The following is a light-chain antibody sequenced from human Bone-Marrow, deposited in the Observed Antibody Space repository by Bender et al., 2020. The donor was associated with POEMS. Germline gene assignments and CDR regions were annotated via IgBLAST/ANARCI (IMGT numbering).Light chain of an antibody. CDR2: EFS. Sequence: QSVLTQPPSSSGTPGQRVTISCSGSNSNIGTNALNWYQQHPGKAPKFLIYEFSKRPSGIPDRFPGSKSGDTASLTVSGLQAEDEAYYYCSSYAGGYAHVVFGGGTKLTVL. V-gene: IGLV2-8*01. CDR1: NSNIGTNA. CDR3: SSYAGGYAHVV. J-gene: IGLJ2*01.